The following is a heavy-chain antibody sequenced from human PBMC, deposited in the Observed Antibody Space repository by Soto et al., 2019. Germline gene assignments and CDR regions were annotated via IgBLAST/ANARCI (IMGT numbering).Heavy chain of an antibody. V-gene: IGHV1-2*02. CDR3: ARVMAYEQQLVPFDY. D-gene: IGHD6-13*01. CDR2: VNPHTCGT. J-gene: IGHJ4*02. Sequence: RASVKVSCKTSGYTFIGYYLNWVRQAPGQGIEWVGWVNPHTCGTHYAQKFDGRVTMTRATSTYTAYMELSGMKFDDTATYFCARVMAYEQQLVPFDYWGQGTLVTVSS. CDR1: GYTFIGYY.